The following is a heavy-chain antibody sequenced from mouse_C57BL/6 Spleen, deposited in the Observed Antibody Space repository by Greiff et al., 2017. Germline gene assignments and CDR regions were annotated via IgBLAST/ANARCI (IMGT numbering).Heavy chain of an antibody. Sequence: QVQLQQSGAELVRPGTSVKMSCKASGYTFTNYWIGWAKQRPGHGLEWIGDIYPGGGYTNYNEKFKGKATLTAEKSSSTAYMQFSSLTSEDSAIYYCARAYDYGYAMDYWGQGTSVTVSS. V-gene: IGHV1-63*01. J-gene: IGHJ4*01. CDR3: ARAYDYGYAMDY. CDR1: GYTFTNYW. CDR2: IYPGGGYT. D-gene: IGHD2-4*01.